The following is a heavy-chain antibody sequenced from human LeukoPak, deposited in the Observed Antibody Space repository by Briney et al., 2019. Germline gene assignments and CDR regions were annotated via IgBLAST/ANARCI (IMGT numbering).Heavy chain of an antibody. J-gene: IGHJ4*02. CDR3: AREHSSSSGKVFDY. D-gene: IGHD6-6*01. CDR1: GYTFPRYY. CDR2: IHPIRGGI. V-gene: IGHV1-2*02. Sequence: ASVKVSCKASGYTFPRYYMHWVRQAPGQGLEWMGWIHPIRGGITYAQKFQGRVTMTRDTSISTAYMELRRLRSDDTAVYYCAREHSSSSGKVFDYWGQGTLVTVSS.